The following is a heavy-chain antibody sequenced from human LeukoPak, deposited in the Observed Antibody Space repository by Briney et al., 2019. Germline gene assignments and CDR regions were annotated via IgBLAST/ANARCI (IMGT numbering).Heavy chain of an antibody. J-gene: IGHJ6*03. D-gene: IGHD1-7*01. CDR3: ARRHRKNWNYGPYYYYYMDG. CDR2: IYYSGST. Sequence: SETLSLTCTASGGSISSYYWSWIRQPPGKGLEWIGYIYYSGSTNYNPSLKSRVTISVDTSKNQFSLKLSSVTAADTAVYYCARRHRKNWNYGPYYYYYMDGWGKGTTVTVSS. V-gene: IGHV4-59*01. CDR1: GGSISSYY.